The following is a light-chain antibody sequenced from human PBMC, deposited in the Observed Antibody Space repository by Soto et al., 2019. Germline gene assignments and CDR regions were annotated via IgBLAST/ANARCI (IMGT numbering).Light chain of an antibody. Sequence: QTPNTLVVWPGGRGSLSYRARQRVSRKLVGSQQKPGQVPRLLIYDASHRATGIPARFSGSGSGTDFTLAISSLEPEDFAIYYCQHRSNWPPTFCQGTRLEI. CDR2: DAS. V-gene: IGKV3-11*01. J-gene: IGKJ5*01. CDR1: QRVSRK. CDR3: QHRSNWPPT.